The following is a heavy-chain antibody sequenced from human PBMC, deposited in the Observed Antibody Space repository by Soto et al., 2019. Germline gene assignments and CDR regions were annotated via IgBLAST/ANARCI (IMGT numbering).Heavy chain of an antibody. CDR1: GFSFSSYS. CDR3: ARGYTGYCSGGTCHWFDP. Sequence: EVQLVESGGGLVKPGGSLRLSCAASGFSFSSYSMNWVRQAPGKGLEWVSSISSSASHINYADSVKGRFTSYRDNAKKSLYLQLNSLRAEDTAVYYCARGYTGYCSGGTCHWFDPWGQGPLVTVSS. J-gene: IGHJ5*02. V-gene: IGHV3-21*01. D-gene: IGHD2-15*01. CDR2: ISSSASHI.